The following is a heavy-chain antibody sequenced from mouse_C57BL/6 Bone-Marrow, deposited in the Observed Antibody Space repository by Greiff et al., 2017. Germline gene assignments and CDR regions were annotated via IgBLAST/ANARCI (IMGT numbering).Heavy chain of an antibody. D-gene: IGHD1-1*02. J-gene: IGHJ4*01. CDR1: GYTFTSYA. CDR2: ICPRDGST. CDR3: ARRYYAPHYYAMDY. Sequence: VQGVESGPELVKPGASVKLSCEASGYTFTSYAINWVHQRPGQGLEWIGWICPRDGSTKYNETFKGQATLTVDTSSNTAYMELHSLTSEDSADYSCARRYYAPHYYAMDYWGQGTSVTVSS. V-gene: IGHV1-85*01.